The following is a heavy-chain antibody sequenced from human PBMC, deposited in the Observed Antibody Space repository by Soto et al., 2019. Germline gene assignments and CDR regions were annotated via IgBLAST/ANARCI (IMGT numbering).Heavy chain of an antibody. CDR2: ITCDGSNK. D-gene: IGHD3-22*01. CDR1: GFTFSSYS. J-gene: IGHJ2*01. CDR3: AKGYDSSPRRRHFDL. Sequence: GGTLRLSCAASGFTFSSYSMNWVRQAPGKGLEWVAAITCDGSNKYYADSVKGRFTISRDNSKNTLYLQMNSLRAEDTAVYYCAKGYDSSPRRRHFDLWGRGTLVTVSS. V-gene: IGHV3-30*18.